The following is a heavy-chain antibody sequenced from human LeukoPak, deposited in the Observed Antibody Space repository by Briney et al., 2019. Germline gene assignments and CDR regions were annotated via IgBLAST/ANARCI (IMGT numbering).Heavy chain of an antibody. D-gene: IGHD3-22*01. CDR3: ARAIVVVNPWFDP. J-gene: IGHJ5*02. Sequence: GASVKVSCKASGYTFTGYYMHWVRQAPGQGLEWMGIINPSGGSTSYAQKFQGRVTMTRDTSTSTVYMELSSLRSEDTAVYYCARAIVVVNPWFDPWGQGTLVTVSS. CDR1: GYTFTGYY. CDR2: INPSGGST. V-gene: IGHV1-46*01.